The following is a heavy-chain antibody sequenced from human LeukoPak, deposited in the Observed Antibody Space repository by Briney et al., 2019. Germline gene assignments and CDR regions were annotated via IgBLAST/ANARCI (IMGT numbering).Heavy chain of an antibody. CDR3: ASMWGSSWYRAGWFDP. CDR2: INPSGGST. Sequence: ASVKVSCKASGYTFTSYYMHWVRQAPGQGLEWMGIINPSGGSTSYAQKFQGRVTMTRDTSTSTVYMELSSLRSEDTAVYYCASMWGSSWYRAGWFDPWGQGTLVTVSS. V-gene: IGHV1-46*01. J-gene: IGHJ5*02. D-gene: IGHD6-13*01. CDR1: GYTFTSYY.